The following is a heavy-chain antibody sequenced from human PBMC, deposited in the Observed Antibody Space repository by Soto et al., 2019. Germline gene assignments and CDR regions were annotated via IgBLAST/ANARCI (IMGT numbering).Heavy chain of an antibody. CDR1: GGYISTYN. D-gene: IGHD6-19*01. CDR3: ARTPGWYFDV. V-gene: IGHV4-4*07. CDR2: IHASGNT. Sequence: QVQLLESGPGLVRPSETLSLTCNVSGGYISTYNWSWIRQPAGKGLEWIGRIHASGNTDYNPSLKSRFPMSVDTSKNQFSLRLTSLTAGDRAVYYCARTPGWYFDVWGQGTMVTVAS. J-gene: IGHJ4*02.